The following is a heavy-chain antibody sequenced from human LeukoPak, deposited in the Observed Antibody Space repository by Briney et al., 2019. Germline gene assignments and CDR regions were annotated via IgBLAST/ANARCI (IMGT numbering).Heavy chain of an antibody. D-gene: IGHD2-2*01. J-gene: IGHJ6*03. V-gene: IGHV1-46*01. CDR1: GYTFTSYY. Sequence: ASVKVSCKASGYTFTSYYMHWVRQAPGQGLEWMGIINPSGGSTSCAQKFQGRVTMTTDTSTSTAYMELRSLRSDDTAVYYCARSPQLSYYYMDVWGKGTTVTVSS. CDR2: INPSGGST. CDR3: ARSPQLSYYYMDV.